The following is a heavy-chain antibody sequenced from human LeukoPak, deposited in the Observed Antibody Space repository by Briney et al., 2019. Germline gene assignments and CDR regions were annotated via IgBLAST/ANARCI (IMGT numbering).Heavy chain of an antibody. J-gene: IGHJ4*02. CDR2: ISSGSGYI. CDR3: ARGYGDYGKYYFDP. Sequence: GGSLRLSCAASGFTFSTYPMSWARQAPGKGLEWVSSISSGSGYIYYADSVKGRFTISRDNAKNSLYLQMNSLRAEDTAVYYCARGYGDYGKYYFDPWGQGTLVTVSS. D-gene: IGHD4-17*01. V-gene: IGHV3-21*01. CDR1: GFTFSTYP.